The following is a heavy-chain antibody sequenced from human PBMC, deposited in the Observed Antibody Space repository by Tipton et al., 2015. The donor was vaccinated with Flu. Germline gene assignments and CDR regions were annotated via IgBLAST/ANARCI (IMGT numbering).Heavy chain of an antibody. Sequence: SLRLSCAPSGFTVSSSYMNWVRQAPGKGLEWVSLMYRDGTTFYADSVKGRFTVSRDDSQYTLYLQMNSLRADDTAVYYCSRDPDAYYYDSADYSFAYWGQ. J-gene: IGHJ4*02. D-gene: IGHD3-22*01. CDR3: SRDPDAYYYDSADYSFAY. CDR2: MYRDGTT. V-gene: IGHV3-66*02. CDR1: GFTVSSSY.